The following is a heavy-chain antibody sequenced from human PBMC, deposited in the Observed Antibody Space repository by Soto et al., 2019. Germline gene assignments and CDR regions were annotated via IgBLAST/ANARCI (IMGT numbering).Heavy chain of an antibody. CDR1: GFTFSSYE. CDR3: ARGGEACGGDCYYVDY. J-gene: IGHJ4*02. Sequence: LRLSCAASGFTFSSYEMNWVRQAPGKGLEWVSYISSSGSTIYYADSVKGRFTISRDNAKNSLYLQMNSLRAEDTAVYYCARGGEACGGDCYYVDYWGQGTLVTVSS. CDR2: ISSSGSTI. D-gene: IGHD2-21*02. V-gene: IGHV3-48*03.